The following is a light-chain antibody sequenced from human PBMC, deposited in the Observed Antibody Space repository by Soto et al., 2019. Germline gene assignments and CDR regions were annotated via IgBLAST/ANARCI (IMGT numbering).Light chain of an antibody. V-gene: IGKV3-15*01. CDR1: QSVSSN. Sequence: DIVLTQYPAPLSVSPGERSTLSCRASQSVSSNLAWYQQKPGQAPRLLIYGASTRATGIPARFSGSGSGTEFTLTISSLQSEDFAVYYCQQYNNWPITFGQGRRLEIK. J-gene: IGKJ5*01. CDR2: GAS. CDR3: QQYNNWPIT.